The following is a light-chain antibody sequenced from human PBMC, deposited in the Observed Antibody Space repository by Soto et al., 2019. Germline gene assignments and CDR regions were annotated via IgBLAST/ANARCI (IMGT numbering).Light chain of an antibody. CDR3: QHANSFLLS. CDR2: DAS. V-gene: IGKV1-12*01. CDR1: QGISSW. Sequence: DIQMTQSPSSVSASAGDRVTITCRASQGISSWLAWYQQKPEKAHKLVIYDASSLQSGVPSRFSGSGSDRDLTLTISSLQPEDFATYYCQHANSFLLSVGQRTKVHIK. J-gene: IGKJ1*01.